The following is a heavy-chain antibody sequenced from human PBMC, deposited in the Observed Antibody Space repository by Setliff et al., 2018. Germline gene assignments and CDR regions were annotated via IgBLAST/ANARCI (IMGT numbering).Heavy chain of an antibody. CDR2: IHGEGINT. J-gene: IGHJ3*02. V-gene: IGHV3-23*01. CDR1: GFTFSTYV. CDR3: AKRGSKDILHGFDI. Sequence: GGSLRLSCAASGFTFSTYVMTWVRQAPGKGLEWVSSIHGEGINTYYADSVKGRFTIFRDNSKNTLSLQMSGLRAEDTAIYYCAKRGSKDILHGFDIWGQGTMVTVSS.